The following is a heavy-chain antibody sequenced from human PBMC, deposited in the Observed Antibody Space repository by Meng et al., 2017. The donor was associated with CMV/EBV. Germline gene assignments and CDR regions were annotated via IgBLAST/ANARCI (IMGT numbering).Heavy chain of an antibody. CDR3: ARVHFGDYGMDY. D-gene: IGHD4-17*01. Sequence: GESLKISCTASGFTFSDYWMHWVRQAPGKGLEWVSVIYSGGSTYYADSVKGRFTISRDNSKNTLYLQMNSLRAEDTAVYYCARVHFGDYGMDYWGQGTLVTVSS. V-gene: IGHV3-66*02. CDR2: IYSGGST. J-gene: IGHJ4*02. CDR1: GFTFSDYW.